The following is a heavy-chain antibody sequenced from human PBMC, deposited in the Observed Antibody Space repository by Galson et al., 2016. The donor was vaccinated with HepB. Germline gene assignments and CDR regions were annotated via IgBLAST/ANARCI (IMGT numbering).Heavy chain of an antibody. Sequence: SLRLSCAASGFTFSSYAMHWVRQAPGKGLEWVALISYDGSNKFYADSVKGRFTISRDNSKNTLYLQMNSLRAEDTAVYYCARGPDREYYYYMDVWGKGTTVTVSS. CDR3: ARGPDREYYYYMDV. CDR1: GFTFSSYA. V-gene: IGHV3-30-3*01. D-gene: IGHD1-14*01. J-gene: IGHJ6*03. CDR2: ISYDGSNK.